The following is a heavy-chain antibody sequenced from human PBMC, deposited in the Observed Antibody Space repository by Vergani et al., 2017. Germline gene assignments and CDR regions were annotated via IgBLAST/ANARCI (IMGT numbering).Heavy chain of an antibody. CDR3: ARSDXDFWSGYYTGRRFHYMDV. D-gene: IGHD3-3*01. CDR2: IIPIFGTA. CDR1: GGTFSSYA. V-gene: IGHV1-69*14. J-gene: IGHJ6*03. Sequence: QVQLVQSGAEVKKPGSSVKVSCKASGGTFSSYAISWVRQAPGQGLEWMGRIIPIFGTANYAQKFQGRVTITADKSTSTAYMELSSLRSEDTAVYYCARSDXDFWSGYYTGRRFHYMDVWGKGTTVTVSS.